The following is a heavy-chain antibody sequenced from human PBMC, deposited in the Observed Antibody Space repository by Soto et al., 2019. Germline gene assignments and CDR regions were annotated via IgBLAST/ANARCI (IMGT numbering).Heavy chain of an antibody. CDR1: GGSISSYY. Sequence: SETLSLTSTVSGGSISSYYWIWIRQPPGKGLEWIGYIYYSGSTNYNPSLKSRVTISVDTSKNQFSLKLSSVTAADTAVYYCARLGLSGSYYKPPYYFDYWGQGTLVTVSS. CDR3: ARLGLSGSYYKPPYYFDY. CDR2: IYYSGST. D-gene: IGHD3-10*01. J-gene: IGHJ4*02. V-gene: IGHV4-59*08.